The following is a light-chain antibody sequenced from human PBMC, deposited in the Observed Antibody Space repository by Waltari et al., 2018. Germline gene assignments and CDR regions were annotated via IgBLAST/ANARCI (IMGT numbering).Light chain of an antibody. J-gene: IGLJ1*01. V-gene: IGLV1-44*01. Sequence: QSVLTQPPSASGTPGQRVTISCFGSSSNIGSNTLTWYQQLPGTAPKLLIFTNNQRPSGVPDRFSGSKSGASASLAISGLHSEDEADYYCAAWDDSLNGRYVFGTGTKVTVL. CDR2: TNN. CDR1: SSNIGSNT. CDR3: AAWDDSLNGRYV.